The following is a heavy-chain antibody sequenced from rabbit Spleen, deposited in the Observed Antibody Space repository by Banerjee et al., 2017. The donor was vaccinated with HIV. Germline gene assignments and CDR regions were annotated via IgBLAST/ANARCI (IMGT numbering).Heavy chain of an antibody. CDR3: ARLYGSYGNTFNL. D-gene: IGHD5-1*01. Sequence: QEQLVESGGGLVKPGASLTLTCTASGFSFSSGYDMCWVRQAPGKGLEWIACIGTGVGDTYYANWAKGRFTISKTSSTTVTLQVTSLTAADTATYFCARLYGSYGNTFNLWGQGTLVTVS. CDR1: GFSFSSGYD. V-gene: IGHV1S45*01. CDR2: IGTGVGDT. J-gene: IGHJ4*01.